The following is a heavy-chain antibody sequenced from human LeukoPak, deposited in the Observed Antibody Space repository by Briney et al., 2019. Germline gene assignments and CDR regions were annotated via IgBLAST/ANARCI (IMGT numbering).Heavy chain of an antibody. D-gene: IGHD1-26*01. J-gene: IGHJ3*01. V-gene: IGHV3-11*05. CDR2: ISSSSGYT. Sequence: GGSLRLSCAASGFTFSDYYMSWIRQAPGKGLEWVSFISSSSGYTNYADSVKGRFTISRDNAKNSLYLRMNSLRAEDTALYYCARGDPKLDQYPLWGQGTMVTVSS. CDR1: GFTFSDYY. CDR3: ARGDPKLDQYPL.